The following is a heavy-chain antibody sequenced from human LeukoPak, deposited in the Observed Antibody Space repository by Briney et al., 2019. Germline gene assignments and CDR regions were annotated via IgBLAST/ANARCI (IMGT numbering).Heavy chain of an antibody. CDR2: LSGSGATT. CDR3: ARVKGGIAAAGNYFDY. CDR1: GFTFNNYA. J-gene: IGHJ4*02. V-gene: IGHV3-23*01. Sequence: GGSLRLSCAASGFTFNNYAMIWVRQAPGKGLEWVSALSGSGATTYYADSVKGRFTISRDNPKNTLYLQMNSLRTEDTAVYYCARVKGGIAAAGNYFDYWGQGTLVTVSS. D-gene: IGHD6-13*01.